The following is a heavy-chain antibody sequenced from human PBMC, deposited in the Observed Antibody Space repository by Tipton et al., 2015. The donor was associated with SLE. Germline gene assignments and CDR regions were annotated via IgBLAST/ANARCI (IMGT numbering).Heavy chain of an antibody. J-gene: IGHJ4*01. V-gene: IGHV4-61*02. CDR1: GGSIRSGSYY. Sequence: TLSLTCTVSGGSIRSGSYYWTWIRQPAGTGLEWIGRIFSIGTTSYNPSLKSRVTISLDTSKNQFSLKLSSVTAADTAVYYCARGAKERITLVRVRPYYFDYWGQGSLVTVSS. CDR3: ARGAKERITLVRVRPYYFDY. D-gene: IGHD3-10*01. CDR2: IFSIGTT.